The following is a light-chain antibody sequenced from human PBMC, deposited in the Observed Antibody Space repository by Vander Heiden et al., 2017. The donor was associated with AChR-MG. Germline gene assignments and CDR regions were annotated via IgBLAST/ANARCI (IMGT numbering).Light chain of an antibody. CDR2: LGS. CDR1: QSLLHSNGYNY. CDR3: MQALQTPRT. J-gene: IGKJ1*01. V-gene: IGKV2-28*01. Sequence: DNVMTQSPPSLPVTPGEPASISCRSSQSLLHSNGYNYLDWYLQKPGQSPQLLIYLGSNRASGVPDRFSGSGSGTDFTLKISRVEAEDVGVYYCMQALQTPRTFGQGTKVEIK.